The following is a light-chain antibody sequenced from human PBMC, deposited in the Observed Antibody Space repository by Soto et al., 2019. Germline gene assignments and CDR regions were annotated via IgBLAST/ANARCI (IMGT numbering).Light chain of an antibody. CDR3: QQPNSYLSLT. V-gene: IGKV1-9*01. Sequence: IQLTQSPSSLSASVGDRVTITCRASQGISSYLAWYQQKPGKAPKLLIYAASTLQSGVPSRFSGSGSGTEFTLTISSLQPEDFATYYCQQPNSYLSLTFGGGTKVDIK. CDR2: AAS. J-gene: IGKJ4*01. CDR1: QGISSY.